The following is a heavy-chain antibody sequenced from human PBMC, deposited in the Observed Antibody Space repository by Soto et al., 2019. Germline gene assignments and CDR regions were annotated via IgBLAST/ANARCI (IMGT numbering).Heavy chain of an antibody. D-gene: IGHD3-10*01. V-gene: IGHV3-7*03. CDR3: ARVGLFDGDKPITLEF. Sequence: PGGSLRLSCAASGFSFSSYWMSWVRQASGRGLEWAANINQDATRQSYVDSVEGRFSISRDNAKNSVYLQMNNLRVDDTAVYYCARVGLFDGDKPITLEFWGQGTLVTVSS. J-gene: IGHJ4*02. CDR1: GFSFSSYW. CDR2: INQDATRQ.